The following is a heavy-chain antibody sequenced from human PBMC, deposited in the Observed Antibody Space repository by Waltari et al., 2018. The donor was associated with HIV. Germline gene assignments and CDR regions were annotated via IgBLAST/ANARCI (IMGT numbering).Heavy chain of an antibody. J-gene: IGHJ2*01. Sequence: VQVLESGGGLIPPGGSETLCCTVFGFSFGDTGLHWVRPSLGKGPEWLVHLARCLNNFAPICTWSLEGRSNSSRPISENTTCLPLTNVKVDDTAIYYCTLGSPDYWYFTLWGRGTLLTV. V-gene: IGHV3-73*02. CDR2: LARCLNNFAP. CDR1: GFSFGDTG. CDR3: TLGSPDYWYFTL. D-gene: IGHD6-19*01.